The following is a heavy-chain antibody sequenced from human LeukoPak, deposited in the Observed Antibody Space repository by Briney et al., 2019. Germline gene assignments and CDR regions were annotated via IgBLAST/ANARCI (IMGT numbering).Heavy chain of an antibody. J-gene: IGHJ4*02. CDR2: IYYSGST. D-gene: IGHD3-22*01. CDR1: GGSVSSAGYY. V-gene: IGHV4-61*03. CDR3: AREPAYYYDSSGYDTDY. Sequence: SETLSLTCTVPGGSVSSAGYYWSWIRQPPGKGLEWIGYIYYSGSTNYNPSLRSRVTISVGTSKKHFSLKLNSVTTADTAVYYCAREPAYYYDSSGYDTDYWGQGTLVTVSS.